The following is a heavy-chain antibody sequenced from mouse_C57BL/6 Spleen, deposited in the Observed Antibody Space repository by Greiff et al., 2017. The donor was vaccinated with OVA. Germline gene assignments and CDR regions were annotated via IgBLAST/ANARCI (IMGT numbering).Heavy chain of an antibody. D-gene: IGHD1-1*01. J-gene: IGHJ2*01. CDR2: ISSGGSTI. Sequence: EVQLMESGGGLVKPGGSLKLSCAASGFTFSDYGMHWVRQAPEKGLEWVAYISSGGSTIYYADTVKGRFTISRDNAKNTLFLQMTSLRSEDTAMYYCARRYYYGSSYEDFDYWGQGTTLTVSS. CDR3: ARRYYYGSSYEDFDY. CDR1: GFTFSDYG. V-gene: IGHV5-17*01.